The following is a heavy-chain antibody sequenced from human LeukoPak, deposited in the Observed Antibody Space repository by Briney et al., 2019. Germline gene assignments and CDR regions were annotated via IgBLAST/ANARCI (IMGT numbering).Heavy chain of an antibody. V-gene: IGHV4-39*07. CDR1: GGSISSSSCY. D-gene: IGHD6-6*01. CDR2: IYYSGST. J-gene: IGHJ4*02. Sequence: KPSETLSLTCTVSGGSISSSSCYWGWIRQPPGKGLEWIGSIYYSGSTYYNPSLKSRVTISVDTSRNQFSLKLSSVTAADTAVYYCASNFIAARPFRRPSYFDYWGQGTLVTVSS. CDR3: ASNFIAARPFRRPSYFDY.